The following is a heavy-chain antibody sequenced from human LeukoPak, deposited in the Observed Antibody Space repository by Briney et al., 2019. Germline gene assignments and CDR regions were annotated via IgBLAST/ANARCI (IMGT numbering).Heavy chain of an antibody. D-gene: IGHD2-15*01. CDR1: GYTFTSYG. V-gene: IGHV1-18*01. J-gene: IGHJ4*02. CDR3: ARDFHSLNYCSGGSCYELGY. CDR2: ISAYNGNT. Sequence: ASVKVSCKASGYTFTSYGISWVRQAPGQGLEWMGWISAYNGNTNYAQKLQGRVTMTTDTSTSTAYMELRSLRSADTAVYYCARDFHSLNYCSGGSCYELGYWGQGTLVTVSS.